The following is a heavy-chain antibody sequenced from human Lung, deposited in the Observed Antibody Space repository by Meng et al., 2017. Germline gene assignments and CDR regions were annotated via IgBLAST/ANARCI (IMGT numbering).Heavy chain of an antibody. J-gene: IGHJ4*02. D-gene: IGHD4-11*01. CDR1: GGSFSDYY. CDR2: INHSGHT. CDR3: ARGPTTMAHDFDY. V-gene: IGHV4-34*01. Sequence: QVQHWGAWLWNPSDTVSLTCCVHGGSFSDYYWSAIRQPPGQWLECFVQINHSGHTNYTPSLESRATTSVDTPRHNLSLKLSSVPAADSAVYYCARGPTTMAHDFDYWGQGTLVTVSS.